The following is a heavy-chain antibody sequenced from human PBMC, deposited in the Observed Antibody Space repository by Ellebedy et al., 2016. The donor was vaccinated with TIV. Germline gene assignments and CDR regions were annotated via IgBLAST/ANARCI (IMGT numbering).Heavy chain of an antibody. D-gene: IGHD3-3*01. J-gene: IGHJ4*02. CDR1: GFTFNDYA. CDR2: ISDDGSKK. CDR3: ANGGDEPDF. V-gene: IGHV3-30*18. Sequence: GGSLRLXCVGSGFTFNDYAMHWVRQAPGKGLEWVAVISDDGSKKFYAESLKGRFTISRDDAKRTVYLKMNSLRREDTAVYYCANGGDEPDFWGQGTLV.